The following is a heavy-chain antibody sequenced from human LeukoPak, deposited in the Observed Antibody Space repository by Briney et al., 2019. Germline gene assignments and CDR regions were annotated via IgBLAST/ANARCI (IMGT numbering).Heavy chain of an antibody. CDR3: ARDTHYYGSGSPAFDL. CDR1: GFNFSSYS. CDR2: ISFSSATI. J-gene: IGHJ3*01. Sequence: AGGSLRLSCEASGFNFSSYSMNWVRQAPGQGLEWVSYISFSSATIHYADSVKGRFTISRDNAKNSLYLQLNSLRAEDTALYYCARDTHYYGSGSPAFDLRGRGTMVTVSS. D-gene: IGHD3-10*01. V-gene: IGHV3-48*01.